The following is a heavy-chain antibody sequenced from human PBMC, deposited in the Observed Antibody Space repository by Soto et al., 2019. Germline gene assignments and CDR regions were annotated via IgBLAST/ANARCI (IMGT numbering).Heavy chain of an antibody. J-gene: IGHJ4*02. CDR3: AKLVDKSLDDY. CDR1: GFTFSTSD. Sequence: QSGGSLRLSCVASGFTFSTSDMHWVRQAPGQGLEWVAVVSYDERNIYYADSVKGRFSVSRDNSKDTLFLHMNSLRAEDTAVYFCAKLVDKSLDDYWGQGALVTVSS. D-gene: IGHD3-16*01. CDR2: VSYDERNI. V-gene: IGHV3-30*18.